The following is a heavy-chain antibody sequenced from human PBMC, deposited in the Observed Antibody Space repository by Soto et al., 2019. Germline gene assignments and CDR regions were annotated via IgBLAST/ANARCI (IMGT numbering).Heavy chain of an antibody. D-gene: IGHD3-10*01. V-gene: IGHV1-69*01. CDR1: GGTFSSYA. CDR2: IVPVLGAA. CDR3: ACVLEAMVWESAVGLDG. Sequence: QVDLVQSGTEVKKPGSSVTVSCKASGGTFSSYAINWVRQAPGQGLEWLGGIVPVLGAAPYSPGFQGRVTVTEEESTRTIYVQLRGLKTQDTAVYCCACVLEAMVWESAVGLDGWGQGTEVTVAS. J-gene: IGHJ6*02.